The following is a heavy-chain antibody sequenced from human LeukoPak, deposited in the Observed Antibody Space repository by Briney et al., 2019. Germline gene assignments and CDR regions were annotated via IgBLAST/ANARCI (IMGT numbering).Heavy chain of an antibody. CDR3: ARGRGGSYHY. CDR2: INTDGSTT. V-gene: IGHV3-74*01. J-gene: IGHJ4*02. CDR1: GFTFSNDW. Sequence: GGSLTLSCAASGFTFSNDWMHWVRQAPGKGLVWVSRINTDGSTTTYADSVKGRFTISRDNAKNTLYLQMNSLRVEDTAVYYCARGRGGSYHYRGQGTLVTVSS. D-gene: IGHD1-26*01.